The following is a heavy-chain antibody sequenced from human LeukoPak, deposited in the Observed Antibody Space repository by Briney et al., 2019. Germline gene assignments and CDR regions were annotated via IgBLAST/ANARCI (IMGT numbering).Heavy chain of an antibody. CDR1: GGSIRSSSYY. V-gene: IGHV4-39*01. J-gene: IGHJ5*01. CDR2: IYYSGST. Sequence: SETLSLTCTVSGGSIRSSSYYWGWIRQPPGKGLEWIGSIYYSGSTYYNPSLKSRVTISVDTSQNQFSLKLNSATAADTAVYYCARREYGTNNWFDPWGQGTLVTVSS. D-gene: IGHD2/OR15-2a*01. CDR3: ARREYGTNNWFDP.